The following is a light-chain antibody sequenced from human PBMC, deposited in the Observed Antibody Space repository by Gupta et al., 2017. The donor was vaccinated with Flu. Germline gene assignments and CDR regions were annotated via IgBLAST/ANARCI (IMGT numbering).Light chain of an antibody. Sequence: GDRVTITCRSSQGIRNDLGWFQQRPGKAPKRLIYTASSLQSGVPSRFCGSGSGTEFTLTISSLQPDDFATYYCLQHNSYPLTFGGGTKVEIK. CDR1: QGIRND. V-gene: IGKV1-17*01. J-gene: IGKJ4*01. CDR3: LQHNSYPLT. CDR2: TAS.